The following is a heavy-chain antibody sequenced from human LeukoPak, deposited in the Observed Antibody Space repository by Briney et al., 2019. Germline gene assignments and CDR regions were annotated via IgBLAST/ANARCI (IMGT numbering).Heavy chain of an antibody. J-gene: IGHJ5*02. V-gene: IGHV3-7*05. CDR2: IKQDGSEK. D-gene: IGHD3-10*01. CDR1: GFTFSRYA. Sequence: PGGSLRLSCAASGFTFSRYAMNWVRQAPGKGLEWVANIKQDGSEKYYVDSVKGRFTISRDNAKNSLYLQMNSLRADDTAVYYCARGGIRGVLMESWGQGTLVTVSS. CDR3: ARGGIRGVLMES.